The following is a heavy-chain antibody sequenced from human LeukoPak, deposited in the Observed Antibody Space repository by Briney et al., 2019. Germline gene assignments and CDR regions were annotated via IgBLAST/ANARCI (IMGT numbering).Heavy chain of an antibody. CDR2: INPSGGST. CDR1: GHTFTDYG. J-gene: IGHJ4*02. Sequence: ASVKVSCKASGHTFTDYGISWVRQAPGQGLEWMGIINPSGGSTSYAQKFQGRVTMTRDMSTSTVYMELSSLRSEDTAVYYCARAPSSRYYFDYWGQGTLVTVSS. V-gene: IGHV1-46*01. D-gene: IGHD6-13*01. CDR3: ARAPSSRYYFDY.